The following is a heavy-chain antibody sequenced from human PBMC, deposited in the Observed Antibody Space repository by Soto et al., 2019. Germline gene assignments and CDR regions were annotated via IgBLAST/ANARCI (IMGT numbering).Heavy chain of an antibody. Sequence: GGSLRLSCAASGFTVSSNYMSWVRQAPGKGLEWVSVIYSGGSTYYADSVKGRFTISRDNSKNTLYLQMNSLRAEDTAVYYCARDRGPLAGWSSIAYYFDYWGQGTLVTVSS. J-gene: IGHJ4*02. CDR2: IYSGGST. V-gene: IGHV3-66*01. D-gene: IGHD2-15*01. CDR1: GFTVSSNY. CDR3: ARDRGPLAGWSSIAYYFDY.